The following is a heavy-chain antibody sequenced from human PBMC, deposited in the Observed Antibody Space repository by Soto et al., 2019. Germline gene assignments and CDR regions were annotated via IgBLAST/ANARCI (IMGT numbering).Heavy chain of an antibody. Sequence: QVQLVQSGAEVKKPGSSVQVSCKASGGTFSSYAISWVRQAPGQGLEWMGGIIPIFGTANYAQKFQDRVTITADESMSTAYVELSSLRSEDTAVYYCAGDVDYYGSGSYHNWFDPWGQGTLVTVSS. D-gene: IGHD3-10*01. CDR1: GGTFSSYA. J-gene: IGHJ5*02. V-gene: IGHV1-69*01. CDR2: IIPIFGTA. CDR3: AGDVDYYGSGSYHNWFDP.